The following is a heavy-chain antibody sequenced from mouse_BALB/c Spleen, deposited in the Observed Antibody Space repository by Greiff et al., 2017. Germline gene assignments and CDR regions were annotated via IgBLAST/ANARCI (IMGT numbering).Heavy chain of an antibody. CDR1: GYSFTSYW. CDR3: TNYYGSSDFAY. Sequence: EVQLQQSGTVLARPGASVKMSCKASGYSFTSYWMHWVKQRPGQGLEWIGAIYPGNSDTSYNQKFKGKAKLTAVTSASTAYMELSSLTNEDSAVYYCTNYYGSSDFAYWGQGTLVTVSA. CDR2: IYPGNSDT. D-gene: IGHD1-1*01. V-gene: IGHV1-5*01. J-gene: IGHJ3*01.